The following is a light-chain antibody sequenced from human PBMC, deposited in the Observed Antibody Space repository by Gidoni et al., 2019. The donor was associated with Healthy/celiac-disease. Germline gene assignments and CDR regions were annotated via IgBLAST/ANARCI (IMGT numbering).Light chain of an antibody. Sequence: DIVMTQSPDSLAVSLGERATINCKSSQSVLYSSNNKNYLAWYQQKPGQPPKLLIYWASTRESGVPDRFSGNGSGTDFTLTISSLQAEDVAVYYCQQYYSTPPTFGQXTKVEIK. V-gene: IGKV4-1*01. CDR2: WAS. CDR3: QQYYSTPPT. J-gene: IGKJ1*01. CDR1: QSVLYSSNNKNY.